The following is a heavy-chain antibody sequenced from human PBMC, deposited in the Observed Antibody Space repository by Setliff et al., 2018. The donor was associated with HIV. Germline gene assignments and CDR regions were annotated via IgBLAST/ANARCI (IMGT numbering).Heavy chain of an antibody. Sequence: GGSLRLSCAASGFIFSDYALHWVRQAPGKGLQWVSLIRGDGKNAYYVDSVKGRFVVSRDNSKNTVNLQMNSLSAEDTALYYCTREDVGTAIYGAFDIWGLGTVVTVSS. CDR1: GFIFSDYA. J-gene: IGHJ3*02. D-gene: IGHD2-21*02. CDR3: TREDVGTAIYGAFDI. V-gene: IGHV3-33*08. CDR2: IRGDGKNA.